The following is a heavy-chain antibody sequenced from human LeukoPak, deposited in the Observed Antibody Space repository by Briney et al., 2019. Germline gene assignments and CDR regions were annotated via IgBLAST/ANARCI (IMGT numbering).Heavy chain of an antibody. CDR3: ARHLGYYDSSGYSHFDY. D-gene: IGHD3-22*01. Sequence: SETLSLTCTVSGGSISSYYWSWIRQPPGKGLEWIGYIYYSGSTNYNPSLKSRVTISVDTSKNQFSLKLSSVTAADTAMYYCARHLGYYDSSGYSHFDYWGQGTLVTVSS. CDR2: IYYSGST. CDR1: GGSISSYY. V-gene: IGHV4-59*08. J-gene: IGHJ4*02.